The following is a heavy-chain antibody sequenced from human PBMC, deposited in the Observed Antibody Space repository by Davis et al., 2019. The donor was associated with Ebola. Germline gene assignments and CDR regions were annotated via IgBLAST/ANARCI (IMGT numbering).Heavy chain of an antibody. CDR3: VKDSSNIWSDI. CDR1: VTTFSSYA. D-gene: IGHD2-8*02. V-gene: IGHV3-23*01. CDR2: ISGSGGST. J-gene: IGHJ3*02. Sequence: GGSLRLSCTDPVTTFSSYAMTWVRQAPGKGLEWVSAISGSGGSTYYADSVKGRFAISRENSRGTLYLQMNSLRVEDSAIYYCVKDSSNIWSDIWGQGTLVTVSS.